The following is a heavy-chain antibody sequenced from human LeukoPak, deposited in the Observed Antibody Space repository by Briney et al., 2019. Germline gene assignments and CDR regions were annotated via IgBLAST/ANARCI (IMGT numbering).Heavy chain of an antibody. D-gene: IGHD6-13*01. Sequence: KPSETLSLTCAVYGGSFSGYYWSWIRQPPGKGLEWIGEINHSGSTNYNPSLKSRVTISVDTSKNQFSLKLSSVTAADTAVYYCARDRLMPGRDMKAAARGNWFDPWGQGTLVTVSS. CDR1: GGSFSGYY. V-gene: IGHV4-34*01. CDR3: ARDRLMPGRDMKAAARGNWFDP. CDR2: INHSGST. J-gene: IGHJ5*02.